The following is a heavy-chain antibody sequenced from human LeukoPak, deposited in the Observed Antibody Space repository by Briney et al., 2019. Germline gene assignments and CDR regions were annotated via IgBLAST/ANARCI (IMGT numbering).Heavy chain of an antibody. CDR1: GFTFSAYW. V-gene: IGHV3-7*03. CDR2: INEDGGLK. CDR3: AKDISPHYYDSSGYYHY. Sequence: GGSLRLSCAASGFTFSAYWMTWVRQAPGKGLEWVANINEDGGLKYYVDSVKGRFTISRDNTNNSLYLQMISLRAEDMALYYCAKDISPHYYDSSGYYHYWGQGTLVTVSS. J-gene: IGHJ4*02. D-gene: IGHD3-22*01.